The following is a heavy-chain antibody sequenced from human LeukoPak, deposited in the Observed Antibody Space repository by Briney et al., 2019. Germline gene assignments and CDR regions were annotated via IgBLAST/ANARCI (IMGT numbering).Heavy chain of an antibody. V-gene: IGHV3-33*08. J-gene: IGHJ4*02. CDR3: ARGRAAKDYLDY. D-gene: IGHD6-13*01. CDR1: GFTFSSYG. Sequence: GGSLRLSCAASGFTFSSYGMHWVRQAPGKGLEWVAVIWYDGSNKYYADSVKGRFTISRDNSKNTLYLQMNSLRAEDTAVYYCARGRAAKDYLDYWGQGTLVTVSS. CDR2: IWYDGSNK.